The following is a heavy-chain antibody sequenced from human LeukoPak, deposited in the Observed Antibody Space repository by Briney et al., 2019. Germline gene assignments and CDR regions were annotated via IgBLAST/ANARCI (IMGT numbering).Heavy chain of an antibody. CDR2: IYSSGST. J-gene: IGHJ4*02. CDR1: GGSISSYY. V-gene: IGHV4-59*01. Sequence: SETLSLTCTVSGGSISSYYWSWIRQPPGKGLEWIGYIYSSGSTNYNPSLKSRVTISIDTSKNQFSLKLSSVTAADTALYYCARNYDNSGYTAFGYWGRGTLVTVSS. CDR3: ARNYDNSGYTAFGY. D-gene: IGHD3-22*01.